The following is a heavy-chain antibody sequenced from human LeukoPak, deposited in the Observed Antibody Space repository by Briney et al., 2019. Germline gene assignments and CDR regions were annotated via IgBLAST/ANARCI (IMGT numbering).Heavy chain of an antibody. CDR2: IYYGGST. CDR3: ASLTRRSGNYFDS. V-gene: IGHV4-61*01. J-gene: IGHJ4*02. D-gene: IGHD1-1*01. Sequence: SETLSLTSAVSGDSVSSSNYYWSWIRQPPGTGLGWIGYIYYGGSTNYNPSLRSRATISVDTSKSQFSLKLSSVTAADTAVYYCASLTRRSGNYFDSWGQGTLVTVSS. CDR1: GDSVSSSNYY.